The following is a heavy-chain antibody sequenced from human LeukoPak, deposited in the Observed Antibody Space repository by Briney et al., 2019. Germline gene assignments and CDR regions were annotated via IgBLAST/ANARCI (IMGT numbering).Heavy chain of an antibody. CDR1: GFTFSDFA. V-gene: IGHV3-23*01. J-gene: IGHJ4*02. CDR3: AKLKRVGIAPFDD. D-gene: IGHD3-10*01. Sequence: GGSLRLSCGVSGFTFSDFAMSWVRQAPGKGLQCDADFVKGRFTISRDNSKNTLYLQMTGLRAEDTAVYYCAKLKRVGIAPFDDWGQGILFTVSS.